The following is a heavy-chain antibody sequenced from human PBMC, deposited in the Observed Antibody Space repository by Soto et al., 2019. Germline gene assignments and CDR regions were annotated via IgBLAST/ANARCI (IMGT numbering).Heavy chain of an antibody. CDR1: GASITFGGYS. Sequence: PSETLSPTCTVSGASITFGGYSWSWIRQTPGKGLEWIGYINHLETTFYNPSFESRLTLSIDRAKNQFSLKLHSMSAADRAVYFCARGGGSDSFDYWGQGILVTVS. CDR3: ARGGGSDSFDY. J-gene: IGHJ4*02. CDR2: INHLETT. D-gene: IGHD1-26*01. V-gene: IGHV4-30-2*01.